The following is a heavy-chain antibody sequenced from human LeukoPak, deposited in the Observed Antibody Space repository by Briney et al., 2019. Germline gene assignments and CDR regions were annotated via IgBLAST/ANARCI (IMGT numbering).Heavy chain of an antibody. Sequence: SETLSLTCAVYGGSFSGYYWSWIRQPPGKGLEWIGEMNHSGSTNYNLSLKSRVTISVDTSKNQFSLKVTSVTAADTAVYYCARVRSPRWGFDYWGQGTLVTVSS. J-gene: IGHJ4*02. CDR1: GGSFSGYY. V-gene: IGHV4-34*01. D-gene: IGHD3-16*01. CDR2: MNHSGST. CDR3: ARVRSPRWGFDY.